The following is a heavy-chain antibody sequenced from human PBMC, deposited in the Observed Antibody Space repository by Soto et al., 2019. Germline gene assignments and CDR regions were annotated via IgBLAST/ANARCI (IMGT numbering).Heavy chain of an antibody. V-gene: IGHV3-23*01. CDR2: SSGSGGNT. CDR1: GFTFRTNA. Sequence: PGGSLRLSXAASGFTFRTNAMSWVRQAPGKGLEWVSASSGSGGNTYYADSVKGRFTISRDNSKNTLFLQMSSLRADDTAVYYCAKPVIQYYFYTSGYYNFDYWGRGTLVTVSS. J-gene: IGHJ4*02. D-gene: IGHD3-22*01. CDR3: AKPVIQYYFYTSGYYNFDY.